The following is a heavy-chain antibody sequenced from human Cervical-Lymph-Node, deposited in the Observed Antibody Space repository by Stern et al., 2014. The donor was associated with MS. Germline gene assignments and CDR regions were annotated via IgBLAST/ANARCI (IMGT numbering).Heavy chain of an antibody. CDR3: ARGRDGYKSHFDY. CDR2: IYYSGST. CDR1: GGSISSGGYY. J-gene: IGHJ4*02. D-gene: IGHD5-24*01. Sequence: VQLVESGPGLVKPSQTLSLTCTVSGGSISSGGYYWRWIRQHPGKGLEWIGYIYYSGSTYYNQSLKSRVTISVDTSKNHFSLKLSSVTAADTAVYYCARGRDGYKSHFDYWGQGTLVTVSS. V-gene: IGHV4-31*03.